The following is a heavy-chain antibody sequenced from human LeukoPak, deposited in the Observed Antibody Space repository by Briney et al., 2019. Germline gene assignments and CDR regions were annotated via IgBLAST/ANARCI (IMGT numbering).Heavy chain of an antibody. CDR2: ISGSGGST. CDR3: AKDRDSGYEGFDY. D-gene: IGHD5-12*01. CDR1: GFTFISYA. J-gene: IGHJ4*02. V-gene: IGHV3-23*01. Sequence: GGSLRLSCAASGFTFISYAMGWVRQAPGKGLEWVSAISGSGGSTYYADSVKGRFTISRDNSKNTLYLQMISLRAEDTAVYYCAKDRDSGYEGFDYWGQGTLVTVSS.